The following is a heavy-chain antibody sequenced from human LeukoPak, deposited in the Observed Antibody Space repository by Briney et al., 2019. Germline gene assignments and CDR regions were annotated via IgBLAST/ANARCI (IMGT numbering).Heavy chain of an antibody. CDR1: GFTFSSYG. D-gene: IGHD5-18*01. J-gene: IGHJ4*02. V-gene: IGHV3-30*03. Sequence: GRSLRLSCAASGFTFSSYGMHWVRQAPGKGLEWVAVTSYDGSNKYYADSVKGRFTISRDNSKNTLYLQMNSLRAEDTAVYCCVRIDTAMVGYFDYWGQGTLVTVSS. CDR3: VRIDTAMVGYFDY. CDR2: TSYDGSNK.